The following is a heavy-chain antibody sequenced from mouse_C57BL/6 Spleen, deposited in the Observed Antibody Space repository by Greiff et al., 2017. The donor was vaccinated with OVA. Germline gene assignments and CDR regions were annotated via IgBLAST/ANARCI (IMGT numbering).Heavy chain of an antibody. CDR3: ASYDYDPYYFDY. CDR1: GYTFTSYW. D-gene: IGHD2-4*01. Sequence: QVQLQQPGAELVKPGASVKVSCKASGYTFTSYWMHWVKQRPGQGLEWIGGIHPSDSDTNYNQKFKGKATLTVDKSSSTAYMQLSSLTSEDSAVDYCASYDYDPYYFDYWGQGTTLTVSS. J-gene: IGHJ2*01. CDR2: IHPSDSDT. V-gene: IGHV1-74*01.